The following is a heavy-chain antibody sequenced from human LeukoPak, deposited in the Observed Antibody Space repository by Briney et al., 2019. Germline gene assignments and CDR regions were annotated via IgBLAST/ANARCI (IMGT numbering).Heavy chain of an antibody. CDR1: GFAFSRYW. D-gene: IGHD2/OR15-2a*01. CDR3: TRVSTTDDY. J-gene: IGHJ4*02. CDR2: INSDGRSA. V-gene: IGHV3-74*01. Sequence: GGSLRLSCAASGFAFSRYWMHRVRQAPGKGLVWVSRINSDGRSAVYADSVKGRFTISRDNVKNTLYLQMDSLRAEDTAVYYCTRVSTTDDYWGQGTLVTVSS.